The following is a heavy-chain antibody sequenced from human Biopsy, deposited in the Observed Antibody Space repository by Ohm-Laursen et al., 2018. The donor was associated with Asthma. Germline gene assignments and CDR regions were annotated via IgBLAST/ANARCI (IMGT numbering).Heavy chain of an antibody. Sequence: GTLSLTCRLSSGSGGYMRSGNYYWGWIRQPPGKGLEWIGSIYYSGTTYYNPSLESRVTVSADTSKNQFSLKLTSVAAADTAVYYCVRGSSSWHHGPFHYYYGLDVWGQGTTATVSS. J-gene: IGHJ6*02. D-gene: IGHD6-13*01. CDR1: GGYMRSGNYY. V-gene: IGHV4-39*01. CDR2: IYYSGTT. CDR3: VRGSSSWHHGPFHYYYGLDV.